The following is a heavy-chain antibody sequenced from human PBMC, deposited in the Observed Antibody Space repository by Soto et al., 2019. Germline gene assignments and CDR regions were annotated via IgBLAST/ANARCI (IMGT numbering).Heavy chain of an antibody. CDR1: GYIFTDYY. V-gene: IGHV1-2*04. D-gene: IGHD6-19*01. J-gene: IGHJ4*02. Sequence: ASGKGCCKASGYIFTDYYMHCVRQAAGQGLWWMGWINPNSGDTNYTQKFQGWVTMTRDTSISTAYMELSRLRSDDTAVYYCATSRISIAVAGETEYYFDYWGQGTLVTVSS. CDR2: INPNSGDT. CDR3: ATSRISIAVAGETEYYFDY.